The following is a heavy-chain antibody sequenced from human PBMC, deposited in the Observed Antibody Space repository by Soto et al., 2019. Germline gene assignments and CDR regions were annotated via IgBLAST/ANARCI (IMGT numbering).Heavy chain of an antibody. V-gene: IGHV6-1*01. CDR3: ARDFKRYSSPPGPLEY. D-gene: IGHD6-13*01. CDR2: TYYRSKWYN. Sequence: SETLSLTCAISGDSVSANRGAWNWIRQSPSRGLEWLGRTYYRSKWYNDYAVSVKSRITINPDTSKNQFSLQLNSVTPEDTAVYYCARDFKRYSSPPGPLEYWGLGTLVTVSS. J-gene: IGHJ4*02. CDR1: GDSVSANRGA.